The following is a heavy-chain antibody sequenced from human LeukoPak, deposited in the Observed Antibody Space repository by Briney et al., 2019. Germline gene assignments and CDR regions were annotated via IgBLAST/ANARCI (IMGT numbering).Heavy chain of an antibody. V-gene: IGHV4-61*01. D-gene: IGHD4-11*01. CDR1: GGSISSSSYY. CDR3: AREFPTVTTTKAFDI. Sequence: SETLSLTCTVSGGSISSSSYYWSWIRQPPGKGLEWIGYIYYSGSTNYNPSLKSRVTISVDTSKNQFSLKLSSVTAADTAVYYCAREFPTVTTTKAFDIWGQGTMVTVSS. CDR2: IYYSGST. J-gene: IGHJ3*02.